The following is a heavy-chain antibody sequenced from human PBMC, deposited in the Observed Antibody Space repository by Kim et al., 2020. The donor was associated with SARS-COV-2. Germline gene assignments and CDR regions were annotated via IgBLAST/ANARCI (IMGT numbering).Heavy chain of an antibody. J-gene: IGHJ5*02. D-gene: IGHD6-19*01. Sequence: ASVKVSCKASGYTFTGYYMHWVRQAPGQGLEWMGRINPNSGGTNYAQKFQGRVTMTRDTSISTAHMELSRLRSDDTAVYYCARHRYSSGPQRRPNWFDPWGQGTLVTVSS. CDR1: GYTFTGYY. V-gene: IGHV1-2*06. CDR2: INPNSGGT. CDR3: ARHRYSSGPQRRPNWFDP.